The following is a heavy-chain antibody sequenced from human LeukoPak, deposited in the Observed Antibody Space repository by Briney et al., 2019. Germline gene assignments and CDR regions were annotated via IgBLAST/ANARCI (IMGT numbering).Heavy chain of an antibody. V-gene: IGHV4-34*01. Sequence: SETLSLTCAVYGGSFSGYYWSWIRQPPGKGLEWIANIYYSGSTSYNPSLKSRVTVSIDTSKNKFSLKLYSVSAADTALYYCARLYCISTSCYTIDYWGQGTLVTVSS. CDR2: IYYSGST. D-gene: IGHD2-2*02. CDR3: ARLYCISTSCYTIDY. J-gene: IGHJ4*02. CDR1: GGSFSGYY.